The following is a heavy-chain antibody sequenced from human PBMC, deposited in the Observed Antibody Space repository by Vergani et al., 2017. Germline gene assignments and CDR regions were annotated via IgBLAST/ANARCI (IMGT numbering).Heavy chain of an antibody. J-gene: IGHJ4*02. V-gene: IGHV3-48*01. CDR2: IISSSSTK. Sequence: EVQLVESGGGLVQPGGSLRLSCAASGFTFSSSGMNWVRQAPGKGLEWVSYIISSSSTKYYAEPVKGRFAISRDNAKNSLYLQMNSLRAEDTAVYYCARAAFYYDSSVYYSVVDYWGQGTLVTVSS. CDR1: GFTFSSSG. D-gene: IGHD3-22*01. CDR3: ARAAFYYDSSVYYSVVDY.